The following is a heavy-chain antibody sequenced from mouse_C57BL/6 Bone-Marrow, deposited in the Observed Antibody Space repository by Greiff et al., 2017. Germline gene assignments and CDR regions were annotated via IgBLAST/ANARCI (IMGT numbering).Heavy chain of an antibody. CDR1: GFTFSSYA. CDR2: ISDGGSYT. CDR3: ARDNDCDAAWFAY. D-gene: IGHD2-4*01. Sequence: EVQRVESGGGLVKPGGSLKLSCAASGFTFSSYAMSWVRQTPEKRLEWVATISDGGSYTYYPDNVKGRFTISRDNAKNNLYLQMSSLKSEDTAMYYCARDNDCDAAWFAYWGQGTLVTVSA. V-gene: IGHV5-4*01. J-gene: IGHJ3*01.